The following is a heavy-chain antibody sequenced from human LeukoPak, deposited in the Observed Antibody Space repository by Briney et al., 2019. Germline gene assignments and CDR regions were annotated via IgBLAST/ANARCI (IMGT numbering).Heavy chain of an antibody. J-gene: IGHJ4*02. CDR2: ISGSGGSP. D-gene: IGHD3-22*01. Sequence: GRSLSLSCAPCGFTLSVYAMSSGPDAPRGRGGWVSAISGSGGSPSSAHSVKGRFTISRDNSKNTLYLQMNSLRAEDTAVYYCAKRGSRYYDSSGYYYRTYYFDYWGQGTLVTVSS. V-gene: IGHV3-23*01. CDR1: GFTLSVYA. CDR3: AKRGSRYYDSSGYYYRTYYFDY.